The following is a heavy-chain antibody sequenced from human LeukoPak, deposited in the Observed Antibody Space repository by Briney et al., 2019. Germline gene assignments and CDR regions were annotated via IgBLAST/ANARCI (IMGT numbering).Heavy chain of an antibody. CDR3: ARKSWAVGDTFDI. CDR2: INHSGST. J-gene: IGHJ3*02. Sequence: PSETLSLTCAVYGGSFSGYYWSWIRQPPGKGLEWIGEINHSGSTNYNPSLKSRVTISVDKSKNQFSLKLSSVTAADTAVYYCARKSWAVGDTFDIWGQGTMVTVSS. V-gene: IGHV4-34*01. D-gene: IGHD6-19*01. CDR1: GGSFSGYY.